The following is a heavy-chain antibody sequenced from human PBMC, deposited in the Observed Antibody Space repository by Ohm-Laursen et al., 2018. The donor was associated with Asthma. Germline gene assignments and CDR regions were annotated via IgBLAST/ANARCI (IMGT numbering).Heavy chain of an antibody. J-gene: IGHJ4*02. V-gene: IGHV3-30*18. CDR1: GFTFSSYG. Sequence: SLRLSCAASGFTFSSYGMHWVRQAPGKGLEWVAIISYDGSNKDYADSVKGRFTISRGNSKITVYVQMNSLRAEDTAVYYCAKEKGGSFDYWGQGTLVTVSS. CDR3: AKEKGGSFDY. D-gene: IGHD1-26*01. CDR2: ISYDGSNK.